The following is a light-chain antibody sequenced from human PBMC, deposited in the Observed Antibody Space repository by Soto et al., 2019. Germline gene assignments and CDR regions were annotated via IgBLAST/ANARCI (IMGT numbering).Light chain of an antibody. V-gene: IGLV2-8*01. CDR1: ISDVGGYNY. CDR2: EVN. CDR3: SSYGGYNNVV. J-gene: IGLJ1*01. Sequence: QCLLTQPPSASGSPGQSFTISCTGTISDVGGYNYVSWFQQHPGKAPKLIIHEVNQRPSGVPDRFSGSKSGNTASLTVSGLQAEDEGTYYRSSYGGYNNVVFGTGTKVTVL.